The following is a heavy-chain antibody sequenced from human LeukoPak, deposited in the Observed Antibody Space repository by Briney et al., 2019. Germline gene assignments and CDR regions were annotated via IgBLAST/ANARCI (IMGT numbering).Heavy chain of an antibody. CDR3: AKANSITIFGVISPVDY. J-gene: IGHJ4*02. CDR1: GFTFSSYA. Sequence: GGSLRLSCAASGFTFSSYAMSWVRQAPGKGLEWVSTISDSGDNIYYADSVKGRFTISRDNSKNTLYLQMNSLRAKDTAVYYCAKANSITIFGVISPVDYWGQGTLVTVSS. D-gene: IGHD3-3*01. CDR2: ISDSGDNI. V-gene: IGHV3-23*01.